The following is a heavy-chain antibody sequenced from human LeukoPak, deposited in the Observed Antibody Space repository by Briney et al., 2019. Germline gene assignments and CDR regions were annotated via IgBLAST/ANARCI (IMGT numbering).Heavy chain of an antibody. CDR2: IKRKTDGGTT. Sequence: GGSLRLSWAASGFTFSNAWMSWVRQAPGKGREWVGRIKRKTDGGTTDYAAPVKGRLTISNNDSKNTLYLQMNSLKTEDTAVYYCTTDPHSSVRDFWGQGTLVTVSS. CDR1: GFTFSNAW. CDR3: TTDPHSSVRDF. D-gene: IGHD6-19*01. V-gene: IGHV3-15*01. J-gene: IGHJ4*02.